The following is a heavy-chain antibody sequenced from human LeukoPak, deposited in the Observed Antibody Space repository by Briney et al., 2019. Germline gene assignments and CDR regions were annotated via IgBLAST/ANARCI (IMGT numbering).Heavy chain of an antibody. J-gene: IGHJ4*02. CDR2: ISGSGGGT. CDR1: GFTYSNYA. Sequence: AGGSLRLSCAGTGFTYSNYAMNWVRQAPGKGLEWVSVISGSGGGTYYADSVRGRFTISRDNSKNTLYLQMNSLRAEDTGVYYCAKNWVSGSFYNQLDYWGQGTLVTVSS. D-gene: IGHD1-26*01. V-gene: IGHV3-23*01. CDR3: AKNWVSGSFYNQLDY.